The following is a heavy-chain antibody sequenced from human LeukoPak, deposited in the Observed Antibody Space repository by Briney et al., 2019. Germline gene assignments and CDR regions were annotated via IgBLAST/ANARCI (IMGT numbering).Heavy chain of an antibody. J-gene: IGHJ5*02. V-gene: IGHV4-39*07. D-gene: IGHD6-19*01. CDR3: ARDQLRYSSGWYGWFDP. CDR1: GGSISSSSYY. Sequence: PSETLSLTCTVSGGSISSSSYYWGWIRQPPGKGLEWIGSIYYSGSTYYNPSLKSRVTISVDTSKNQFSLKLSSVTAADTAVYYCARDQLRYSSGWYGWFDPWGQGTLVTVSS. CDR2: IYYSGST.